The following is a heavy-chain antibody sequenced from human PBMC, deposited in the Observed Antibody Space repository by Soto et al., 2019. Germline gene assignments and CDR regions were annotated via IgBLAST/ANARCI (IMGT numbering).Heavy chain of an antibody. CDR3: AGVRYCDWCLDL. CDR1: SGSIDSVGPP. CDR2: SYHSGSS. D-gene: IGHD3-9*01. Sequence: SQILLVTSTVSSGSIDSVGPPRVMMRQSPGKGLEWIGYSYHSGSSYYNPSLQSRVTISVDRSKAQFYLTLTSVTAADTAVYFCAGVRYCDWCLDLRGIGTSVTVSS. V-gene: IGHV4-30-2*06. J-gene: IGHJ6*04.